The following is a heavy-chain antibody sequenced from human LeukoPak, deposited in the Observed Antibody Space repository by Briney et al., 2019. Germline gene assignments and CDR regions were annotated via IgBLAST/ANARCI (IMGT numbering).Heavy chain of an antibody. Sequence: SETLSLTCTVSGGSISSYYWSWIRQPPGKGLEWIGYIYYSGSTNYNPSLKSRVTISVDTSKNQFSLKLSSVTAADTAVYYCAKDPTPYYDIWFDPWGQGTLVTVSS. CDR3: AKDPTPYYDIWFDP. D-gene: IGHD3-9*01. CDR1: GGSISSYY. J-gene: IGHJ5*02. CDR2: IYYSGST. V-gene: IGHV4-59*01.